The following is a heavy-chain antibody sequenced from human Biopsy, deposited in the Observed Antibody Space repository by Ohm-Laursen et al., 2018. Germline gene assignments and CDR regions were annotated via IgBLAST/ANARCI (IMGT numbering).Heavy chain of an antibody. V-gene: IGHV4-34*08. J-gene: IGHJ4*02. Sequence: GTLSLTCAVFGKTFSDYQWSWIRQPPGKGLEWIGQINQAGTTNYNPSLKSRVSISADASKYGFSLRLTSVTAADTAVYFCGNEVYGRDYWGLGARVTVSS. CDR2: INQAGTT. CDR1: GKTFSDYQ. D-gene: IGHD4-17*01. CDR3: GNEVYGRDY.